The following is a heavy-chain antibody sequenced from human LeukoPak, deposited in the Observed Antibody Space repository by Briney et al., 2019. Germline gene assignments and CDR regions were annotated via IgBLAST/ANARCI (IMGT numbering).Heavy chain of an antibody. CDR2: IRYDGNNK. Sequence: GGSLRLSCAASGFTFSSSDMHWVRQAPGKGLEWVAFIRYDGNNKYYADSVKGRLTITRDNSKNTLYLQMNSLRAEDTAVYYCARVLTPEQQLVLNYWGQGTLVTVSS. D-gene: IGHD6-13*01. CDR1: GFTFSSSD. V-gene: IGHV3-30*02. CDR3: ARVLTPEQQLVLNY. J-gene: IGHJ4*02.